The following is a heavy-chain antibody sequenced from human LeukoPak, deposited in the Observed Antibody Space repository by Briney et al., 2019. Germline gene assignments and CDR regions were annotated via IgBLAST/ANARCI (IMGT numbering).Heavy chain of an antibody. CDR1: GFTLSDSA. D-gene: IGHD1-26*01. CDR2: IDRPAKSYAT. J-gene: IGHJ5*02. CDR3: TRDRGTYNWLDP. V-gene: IGHV3-73*01. Sequence: GGPLKLSCAASGFTLSDSAIYWVRQASGKGLEWVGLIDRPAKSYATAYGASVGGRFTISRDDSKNTAYLQMDSLKTEDTALYYCTRDRGTYNWLDPWGQGTLVTVFS.